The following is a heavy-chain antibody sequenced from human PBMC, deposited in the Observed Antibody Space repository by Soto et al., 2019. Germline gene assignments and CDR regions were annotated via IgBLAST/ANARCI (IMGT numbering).Heavy chain of an antibody. J-gene: IGHJ4*02. CDR3: ARNTRGRNFDY. CDR2: IYHSGST. CDR1: SSPINSRYY. V-gene: IGHV4-38-2*02. D-gene: IGHD2-2*01. Sequence: SETLSLTCTVSSSPINSRYYWGWIRQTPGKGLEWVASIYHSGSTHYNPSLKSRATISVDTSNNQFSLRLSSVTAADTAIYYCARNTRGRNFDYWGQGTQVPVSS.